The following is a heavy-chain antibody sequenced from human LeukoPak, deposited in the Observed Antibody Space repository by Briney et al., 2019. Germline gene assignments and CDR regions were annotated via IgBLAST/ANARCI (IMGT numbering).Heavy chain of an antibody. CDR2: ISTNGGNT. CDR3: VKEIAFYDY. CDR1: GFTFSNYP. J-gene: IGHJ4*02. D-gene: IGHD2/OR15-2a*01. Sequence: GSLRLSCSASGFTFSNYPMHWLRQAPGKGLEFVSAISTNGGNTYYADSVKGRFTISRDNSKNMLYLQMSSLRAEDTALYYCVKEIAFYDYWGQGTLVTVSS. V-gene: IGHV3-64D*06.